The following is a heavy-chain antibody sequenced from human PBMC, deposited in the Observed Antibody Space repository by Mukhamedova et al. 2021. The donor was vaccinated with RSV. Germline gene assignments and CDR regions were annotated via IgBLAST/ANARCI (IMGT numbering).Heavy chain of an antibody. CDR3: AAREVGASAH. Sequence: TISRDNSKNTLYLQMNSLRAEDTAVYYCAAREVGASAHWGQGTLVTVSS. V-gene: IGHV3-23*01. D-gene: IGHD1-26*01. J-gene: IGHJ4*02.